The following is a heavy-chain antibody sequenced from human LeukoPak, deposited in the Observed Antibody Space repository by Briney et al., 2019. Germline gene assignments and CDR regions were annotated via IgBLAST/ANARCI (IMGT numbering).Heavy chain of an antibody. CDR2: INHSGST. D-gene: IGHD6-6*01. V-gene: IGHV4-34*01. J-gene: IGHJ4*02. CDR3: ARHRRIAARDFDY. CDR1: GGSFSGYY. Sequence: SETLSLTCAVYGGSFSGYYWSWIRQPPGKGLEWIGEINHSGSTNYNPSLKSRVTISVDTSKNQFSLKLSSVTAADTAVYYCARHRRIAARDFDYWGQGTLVTVSS.